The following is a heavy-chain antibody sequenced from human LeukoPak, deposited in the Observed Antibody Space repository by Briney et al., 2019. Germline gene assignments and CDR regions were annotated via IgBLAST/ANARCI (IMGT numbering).Heavy chain of an antibody. D-gene: IGHD1-7*01. CDR3: ARDILYNWNYNWYFDL. Sequence: SETLSLTCTVSGGSISSYYWSWIRQPAGKGLEWIGRIYTSGSTNYNPSLKSRVTMSVDTSKNQFSLKLSSVTAADTAVYYCARDILYNWNYNWYFDLWGRGTLATVSS. V-gene: IGHV4-4*07. CDR2: IYTSGST. J-gene: IGHJ2*01. CDR1: GGSISSYY.